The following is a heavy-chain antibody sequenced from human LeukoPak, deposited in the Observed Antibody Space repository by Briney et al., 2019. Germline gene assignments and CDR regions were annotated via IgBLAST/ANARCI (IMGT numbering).Heavy chain of an antibody. CDR2: IYYSGST. Sequence: KTSETLSLTCTVSGGSISSYYWSWIRQPPGKGLEWIGYIYYSGSTNYNPSLKSRVTISVDTSKNQFSLKLSSVTAADTAVYYCAAAEWLVPTLWGQGTLVTVSS. CDR3: AAAEWLVPTL. V-gene: IGHV4-59*01. J-gene: IGHJ4*02. CDR1: GGSISSYY. D-gene: IGHD3-3*01.